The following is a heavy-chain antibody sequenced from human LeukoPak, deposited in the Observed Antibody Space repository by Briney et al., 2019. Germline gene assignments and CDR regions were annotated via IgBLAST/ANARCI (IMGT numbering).Heavy chain of an antibody. J-gene: IGHJ4*02. D-gene: IGHD6-19*01. CDR1: GFTFSNYG. V-gene: IGHV3-30*18. Sequence: GGSLRLSCAASGFTFSNYGMHWARQAPGKGLEWVAVISYDGKTQYYADSVKGRFTFSRDNSRNTLYLQMNSLRAEDTAIFYCAKEGSSGFIDSWGRGTLVTVSS. CDR3: AKEGSSGFIDS. CDR2: ISYDGKTQ.